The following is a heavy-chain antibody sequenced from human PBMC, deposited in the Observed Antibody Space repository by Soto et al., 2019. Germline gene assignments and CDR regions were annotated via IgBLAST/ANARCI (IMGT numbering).Heavy chain of an antibody. D-gene: IGHD3-3*01. CDR2: INHSGST. CDR3: ARGRGRITIFGVVTYFDY. J-gene: IGHJ4*02. Sequence: SSETLSLTCAVYGGSFSGYYWSWIRQPPGKGLEWIGEINHSGSTNYNPSLKSRVTISVDTSKNQFSLKLSSVTAADTAVYYCARGRGRITIFGVVTYFDYWGQGTLVTVSS. V-gene: IGHV4-34*01. CDR1: GGSFSGYY.